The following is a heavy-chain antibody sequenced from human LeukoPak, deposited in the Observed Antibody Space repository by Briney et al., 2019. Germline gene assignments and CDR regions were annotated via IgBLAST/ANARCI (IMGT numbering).Heavy chain of an antibody. CDR1: GFTFSSYG. D-gene: IGHD2-2*01. Sequence: GGSLRLSCAASGFTFSSYGMHWDRQAPGKGLERVAFISYDGSNKYYADSVKGRFTISRDKSKNTLYLQMNSLRAEDTAVYYCAEETRTGYCSSSSCYGGGFDIWGQGTMVTVSS. CDR2: ISYDGSNK. J-gene: IGHJ3*02. V-gene: IGHV3-30*18. CDR3: AEETRTGYCSSSSCYGGGFDI.